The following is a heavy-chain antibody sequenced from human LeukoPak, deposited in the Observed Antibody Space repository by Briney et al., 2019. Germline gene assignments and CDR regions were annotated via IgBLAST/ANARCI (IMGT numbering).Heavy chain of an antibody. V-gene: IGHV3-15*01. CDR2: IKSQRDGGTA. CDR1: GLTFNNAW. CDR3: TTDKGPAAIDY. Sequence: GGSLRLSCAASGLTFNNAWMTWVRQAPGKGLEWVGRIKSQRDGGTADYAGPVKGRFTISRDDSKKVMYLQMNSLKTEDTAVYYCTTDKGPAAIDYWGQGTLVTVSS. J-gene: IGHJ4*02. D-gene: IGHD2-2*02.